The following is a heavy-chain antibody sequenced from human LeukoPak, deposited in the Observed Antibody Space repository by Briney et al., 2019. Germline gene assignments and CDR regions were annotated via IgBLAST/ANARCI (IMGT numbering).Heavy chain of an antibody. D-gene: IGHD2-21*02. V-gene: IGHV3-53*01. CDR3: ARYKTAGDYFDY. Sequence: GGSLRLSCAAXXLXXXXXXMXXXRQXPXXXXXXDSIIYSGGSRYYADSVKGRFTISRDNSKNTLYLQMNTLRAEDTAVYYCARYKTAGDYFDYWGQVTLVTVSS. J-gene: IGHJ4*02. CDR1: XLXXXXXX. CDR2: IYSGGSR.